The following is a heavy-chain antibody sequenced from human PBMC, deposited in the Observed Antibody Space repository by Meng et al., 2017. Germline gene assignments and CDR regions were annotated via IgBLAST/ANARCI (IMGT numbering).Heavy chain of an antibody. CDR2: IDHKSDNT. CDR3: ARDEDISAAGYLLGDF. V-gene: IGHV1-2*06. Sequence: HVGLMQSAPYVKSTCASMKVSCKASGYTCAAYGIQWVRQAPGQGLEWMGRIDHKSDNTHYAQKFQGRVTMTRDTSISTAYMELSGLRSDDTAVYYCARDEDISAAGYLLGDFWGQGPLVTVSS. CDR1: GYTCAAYG. D-gene: IGHD6-13*01. J-gene: IGHJ4*02.